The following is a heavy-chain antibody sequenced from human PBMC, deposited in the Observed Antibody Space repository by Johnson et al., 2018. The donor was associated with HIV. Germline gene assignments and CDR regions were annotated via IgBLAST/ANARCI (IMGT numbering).Heavy chain of an antibody. D-gene: IGHD3-22*01. Sequence: QVQVVESGGGLVKPGGSLRLSCAASGFTFSDYYMSWIRQAPGKGLEWVAVISYDGSNKYTADSVKGRFTISRDNSKNTLYLQMNSLRAEDTAVYYCRYYYDSSGDAFDIWGQGTMVTVSS. CDR1: GFTFSDYY. V-gene: IGHV3-30*03. CDR2: ISYDGSNK. CDR3: RYYYDSSGDAFDI. J-gene: IGHJ3*02.